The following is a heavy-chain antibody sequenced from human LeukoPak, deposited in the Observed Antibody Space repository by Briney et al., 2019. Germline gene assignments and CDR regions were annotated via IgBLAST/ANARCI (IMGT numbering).Heavy chain of an antibody. CDR1: GFTFSSYW. J-gene: IGHJ4*02. CDR2: IKQDGSEK. Sequence: PGGSLRLSCAASGFTFSSYWMSWVRQAPGKGLEWVANIKQDGSEKYYVDSVKGRFTISRDNAKNSLYLQMNSLRAEDTAVYYCARDPQRWSSGWYGSAYWGQGTLVTVSS. D-gene: IGHD6-19*01. V-gene: IGHV3-7*01. CDR3: ARDPQRWSSGWYGSAY.